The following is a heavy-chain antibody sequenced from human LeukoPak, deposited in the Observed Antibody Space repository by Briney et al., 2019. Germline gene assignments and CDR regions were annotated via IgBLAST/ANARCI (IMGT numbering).Heavy chain of an antibody. J-gene: IGHJ4*02. V-gene: IGHV3-23*01. CDR1: GFTFSSYA. CDR3: AKDRYAWTSGYSYNPFDY. Sequence: GGSLRLSCATSGFTFSSYAMSWVRQAPGKGLEWVSVISGSGTSTFYADSVKGRFTISRDNSKKTLYLQMNSPRAEDTAVYYCAKDRYAWTSGYSYNPFDYWGQGTLVTVSS. D-gene: IGHD5-18*01. CDR2: ISGSGTST.